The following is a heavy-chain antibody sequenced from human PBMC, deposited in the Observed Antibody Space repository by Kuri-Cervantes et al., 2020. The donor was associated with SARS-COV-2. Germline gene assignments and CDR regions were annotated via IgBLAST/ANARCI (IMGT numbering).Heavy chain of an antibody. J-gene: IGHJ6*02. CDR2: IIPIFGTA. D-gene: IGHD2-2*01. CDR1: GGTFSSYA. V-gene: IGHV1-69*13. Sequence: SVKVSCKASGGTFSSYAISWVRQAPGQGLEWMGGIIPIFGTANYAQKFQGRVTITADESTSTAYMELSSLRSEDTAVYYCARGRHEDIVVVPDDYYYGIDVWGQGTTVTVSS. CDR3: ARGRHEDIVVVPDDYYYGIDV.